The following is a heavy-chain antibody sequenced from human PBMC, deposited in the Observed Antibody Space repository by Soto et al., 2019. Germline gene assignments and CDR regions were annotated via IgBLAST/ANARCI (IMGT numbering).Heavy chain of an antibody. Sequence: ASVKVSCKASGYTFTSYYMHWVRQAPGQGLDRMGIINPSGGSTNYAQKFQGRVTMTRDTSTSTVYMELSSLRSEDTAVYYCAIDPVAATPLYYGMDVCGQWTTVTVSS. CDR1: GYTFTSYY. D-gene: IGHD2-15*01. J-gene: IGHJ6*02. CDR2: INPSGGST. CDR3: AIDPVAATPLYYGMDV. V-gene: IGHV1-46*01.